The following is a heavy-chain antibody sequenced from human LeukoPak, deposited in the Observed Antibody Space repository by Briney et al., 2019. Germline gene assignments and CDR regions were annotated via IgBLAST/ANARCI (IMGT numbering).Heavy chain of an antibody. CDR3: ARGAYCSGGSCPGAFDI. D-gene: IGHD2-15*01. CDR2: IWYDGSNI. V-gene: IGHV3-33*08. J-gene: IGHJ3*02. CDR1: GFTVSSNY. Sequence: GGSLRLSCAASGFTVSSNYMSWVRQAPGKGLEWVAIIWYDGSNIYYADSVKGRFTISRDNSKNTLYLQMNSLRVEDTAVYYCARGAYCSGGSCPGAFDIWGQGTMVTVSS.